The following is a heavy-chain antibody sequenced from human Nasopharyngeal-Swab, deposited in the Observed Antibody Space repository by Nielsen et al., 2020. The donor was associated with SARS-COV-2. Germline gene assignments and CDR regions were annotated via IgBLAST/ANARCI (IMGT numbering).Heavy chain of an antibody. V-gene: IGHV4-34*01. CDR1: GGSFSGYY. CDR3: ARGYSSSWKSANWFDP. J-gene: IGHJ5*02. Sequence: SETLSLTCAVSGGSFSGYYWSWIRQPPGKGLEWIGEINHSGSTNYNPSLKSRVTISVDTSKNQFSLKLSSVTAADTAVYYCARGYSSSWKSANWFDPWGQGTLVTVSS. D-gene: IGHD6-13*01. CDR2: INHSGST.